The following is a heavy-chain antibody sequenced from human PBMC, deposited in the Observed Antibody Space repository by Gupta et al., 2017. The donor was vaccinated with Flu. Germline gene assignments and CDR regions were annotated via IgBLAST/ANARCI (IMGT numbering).Heavy chain of an antibody. Sequence: QAQLVESGGGVVQPGRSLRLSCAASEFSFSTYAMHWVRQAPGKGLEWVAFIWYDGSNKYYADSVKGRFTISRDNSKNTLFLQMNTLRADDTAIYYCARRGGGSYFGELDFWGRGTLVTVSS. CDR2: IWYDGSNK. J-gene: IGHJ4*02. CDR3: ARRGGGSYFGELDF. CDR1: EFSFSTYA. D-gene: IGHD1-26*01. V-gene: IGHV3-33*01.